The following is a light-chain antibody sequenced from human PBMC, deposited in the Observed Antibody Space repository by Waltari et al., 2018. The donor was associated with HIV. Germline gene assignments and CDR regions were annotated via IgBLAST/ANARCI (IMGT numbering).Light chain of an antibody. V-gene: IGKV3-11*01. Sequence: VLTQSPATVSLSPGERATLSCRASQSVMTYVAWYQQKPGQAPRLLIYDASNRAAGIPARFSGSGSGTDFTLTINSLEPEDFAVYYCQQRTYWPLTFGGGSRIEIK. CDR1: QSVMTY. J-gene: IGKJ4*01. CDR3: QQRTYWPLT. CDR2: DAS.